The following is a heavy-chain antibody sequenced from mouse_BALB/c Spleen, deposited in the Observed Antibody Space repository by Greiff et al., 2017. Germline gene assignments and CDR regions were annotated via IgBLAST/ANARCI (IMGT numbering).Heavy chain of an antibody. CDR3: ARGGLRRDYAMDY. CDR2: ISSGSSTI. J-gene: IGHJ4*01. CDR1: GFTFSSFG. D-gene: IGHD2-2*01. V-gene: IGHV5-17*02. Sequence: EVHLVESGGGLVQPGGSRKLSCAASGFTFSSFGMHWVRQAPEEGLEWVAYISSGSSTIYYADTVKGRFTISRDNPKNTLFLQMTSLRSEDTAMYYCARGGLRRDYAMDYWGQGTSVTVSS.